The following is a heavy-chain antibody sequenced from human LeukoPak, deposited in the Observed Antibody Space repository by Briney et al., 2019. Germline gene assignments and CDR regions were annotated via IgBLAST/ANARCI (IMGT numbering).Heavy chain of an antibody. V-gene: IGHV5-10-1*01. CDR3: ARQGTSPWFDP. J-gene: IGHJ5*02. Sequence: GESLKISCKGSGYSFTSYWISWVRQMPGKGPEWMGTIDPSDSYTNYSPSFQGHVTISADKSISTAYLQWSSLKASDTAMYYCARQGTSPWFDPWGQGTLVTVSS. D-gene: IGHD3-10*01. CDR2: IDPSDSYT. CDR1: GYSFTSYW.